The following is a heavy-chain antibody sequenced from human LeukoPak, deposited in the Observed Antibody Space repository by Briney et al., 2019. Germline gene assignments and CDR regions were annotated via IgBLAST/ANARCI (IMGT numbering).Heavy chain of an antibody. Sequence: ASVKVSCKASGYIFNNYGIIWVRQAPGQGLEWMGWINTFNGDTRYAQKVQGRVTMTTDTSTTTVYLELRSLRYDDTAVYYCARSHTDSLRAPFDFWGQGTLVTVSS. J-gene: IGHJ4*02. CDR2: INTFNGDT. D-gene: IGHD2-21*01. CDR3: ARSHTDSLRAPFDF. V-gene: IGHV1-18*01. CDR1: GYIFNNYG.